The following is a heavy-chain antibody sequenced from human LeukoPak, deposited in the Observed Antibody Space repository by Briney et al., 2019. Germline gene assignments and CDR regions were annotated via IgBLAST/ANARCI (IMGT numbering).Heavy chain of an antibody. V-gene: IGHV3-30*02. Sequence: GGSLRLSCAASGFTFSSYSMNWVRQAPGKGLEWVTFIRYDGSNKYYADSVKGRFTISRDNSDNTVSLQMHSLTPEDTAVYYCARVMEPIVFHAFDIWGQGTMVTVSS. CDR1: GFTFSSYS. D-gene: IGHD3-9*01. CDR3: ARVMEPIVFHAFDI. CDR2: IRYDGSNK. J-gene: IGHJ3*02.